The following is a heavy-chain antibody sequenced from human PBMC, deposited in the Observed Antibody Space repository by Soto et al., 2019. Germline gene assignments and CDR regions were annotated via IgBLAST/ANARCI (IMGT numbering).Heavy chain of an antibody. CDR2: VFYTGFT. Sequence: SETLSLPCAVSGASISGSYYYWAWLRQSPGKGPGRNGSVFYTGFTSYSPSLESRFYVSVDSSKSQFSMKLSAVSAADTAFYSCATAQKRYYWNYFDHWGQGALVTVSS. CDR3: ATAQKRYYWNYFDH. J-gene: IGHJ4*02. V-gene: IGHV4-39*01. D-gene: IGHD1-20*01. CDR1: GASISGSYYY.